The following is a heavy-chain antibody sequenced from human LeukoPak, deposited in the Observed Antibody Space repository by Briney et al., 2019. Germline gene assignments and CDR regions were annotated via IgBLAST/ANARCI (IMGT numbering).Heavy chain of an antibody. J-gene: IGHJ4*02. CDR2: ISPDGSTT. V-gene: IGHV3-74*01. CDR3: TRDFDFSSAI. D-gene: IGHD3-3*01. Sequence: GGSLRLSCAASGFTFSSYWMHWVRQAPGKGLVWASRISPDGSTTGHADSVKGRFTTSRDNAKNTLFLQMNGLRAEDTAVYYCTRDFDFSSAIWGQGTLVTVSS. CDR1: GFTFSSYW.